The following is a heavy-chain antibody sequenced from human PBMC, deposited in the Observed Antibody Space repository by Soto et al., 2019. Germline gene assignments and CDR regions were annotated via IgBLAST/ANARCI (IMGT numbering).Heavy chain of an antibody. CDR3: ARGSGYYYDSSGYRDAFDI. V-gene: IGHV4-4*07. CDR1: GGSISSYY. J-gene: IGHJ3*02. CDR2: IYTSGST. Sequence: PSETLSLTCTVSGGSISSYYWSWIRQPAGKGLEWIGRIYTSGSTNYNPSLKSRVTMSVDTSKNQFSLKLSSVTAADTAVYYCARGSGYYYDSSGYRDAFDIWGQGTLVTVSS. D-gene: IGHD3-22*01.